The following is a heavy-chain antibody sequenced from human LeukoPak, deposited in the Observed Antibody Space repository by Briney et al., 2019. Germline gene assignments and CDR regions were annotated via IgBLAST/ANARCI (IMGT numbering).Heavy chain of an antibody. J-gene: IGHJ6*03. D-gene: IGHD6-19*01. Sequence: SVKVSCTASGGTFSSYAISWVRPAPGQGLEWMGRILPIFGTANSAHTFPGRVTIATAQSTPPAHLELRNTRTEDTAVYYRARDRAVAGTVEDYYYYYMDVWGKGTTVTVSS. CDR1: GGTFSSYA. V-gene: IGHV1-69*05. CDR2: ILPIFGTA. CDR3: ARDRAVAGTVEDYYYYYMDV.